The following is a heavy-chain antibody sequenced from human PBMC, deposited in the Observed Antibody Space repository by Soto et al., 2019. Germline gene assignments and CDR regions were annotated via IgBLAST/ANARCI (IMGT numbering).Heavy chain of an antibody. D-gene: IGHD2-15*01. V-gene: IGHV3-23*01. CDR1: GFTFSSYA. Sequence: EVQLLESGGGLVQPGGSLRLSCAASGFTFSSYAMNWVRQAPGKGLEWVSSMSGSGDSTYYADSVKGRFTISRDNSKDTLYLQMNSLRAEDTAVYYCAKDTRVVVAATHDYWGQGTLVTVAS. CDR3: AKDTRVVVAATHDY. CDR2: MSGSGDST. J-gene: IGHJ4*02.